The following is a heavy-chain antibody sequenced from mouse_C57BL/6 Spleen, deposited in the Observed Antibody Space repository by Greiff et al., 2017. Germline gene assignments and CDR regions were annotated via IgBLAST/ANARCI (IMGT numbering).Heavy chain of an antibody. CDR3: ARGDYGSSYRGYFDY. CDR1: GYTFTSYW. J-gene: IGHJ2*01. V-gene: IGHV1-64*01. D-gene: IGHD1-1*01. CDR2: IHPNSGST. Sequence: VQLQQPGAELVKPGASVKLSCKASGYTFTSYWMHWVKQRPGQGLEWIGMIHPNSGSTNYNEKFKSKATLTVDKSSSTAYMQLSSLTSEDSAVYYCARGDYGSSYRGYFDYWGQGTTLTVSS.